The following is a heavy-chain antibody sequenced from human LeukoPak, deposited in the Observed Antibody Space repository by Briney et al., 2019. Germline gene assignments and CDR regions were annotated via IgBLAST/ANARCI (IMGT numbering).Heavy chain of an antibody. CDR2: FDPEDGET. D-gene: IGHD3-22*01. CDR1: GYTLTGLS. J-gene: IGHJ1*01. Sequence: ASVKVSCKVSGYTLTGLSMHWVRQAPGKGLEWMGGFDPEDGETIYAQKFQGRVTMTEDTSTDTAYMELSSLRSEDTAVYYCATTAYYYDSSGYYPEYFQHWGQGTLVTVSS. CDR3: ATTAYYYDSSGYYPEYFQH. V-gene: IGHV1-24*01.